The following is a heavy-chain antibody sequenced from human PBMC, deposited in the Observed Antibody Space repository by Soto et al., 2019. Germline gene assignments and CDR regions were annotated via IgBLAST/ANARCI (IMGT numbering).Heavy chain of an antibody. CDR2: INPSGGST. CDR1: GYTFTSYY. V-gene: IGHV1-46*01. D-gene: IGHD5-18*01. Sequence: ASVKVSCKASGYTFTSYYMHWVRQAPGQGLEWMGIINPSGGSTSYAQKFQGRVTMTRDTSTSTVYMELSSLRSEDTAVYYCARDVGFVDTAMRRYGMDVWGQGTTVTSP. J-gene: IGHJ6*02. CDR3: ARDVGFVDTAMRRYGMDV.